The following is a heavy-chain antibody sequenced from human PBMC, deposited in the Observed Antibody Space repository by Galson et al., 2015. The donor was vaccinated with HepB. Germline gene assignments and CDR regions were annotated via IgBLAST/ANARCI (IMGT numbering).Heavy chain of an antibody. CDR3: ARDRSGGGSYPYYFDY. V-gene: IGHV6-1*01. CDR2: TYYRSKWYN. CDR1: GDSASSNSAA. D-gene: IGHD1-26*01. J-gene: IGHJ4*02. Sequence: CAISGDSASSNSAAWNWIRQSPSRGLEWLGRTYYRSKWYNDYAVSVKSRITINPDTSKNQFSLQLNSVTPEDTAVYYRARDRSGGGSYPYYFDYWGQGTLVTVSS.